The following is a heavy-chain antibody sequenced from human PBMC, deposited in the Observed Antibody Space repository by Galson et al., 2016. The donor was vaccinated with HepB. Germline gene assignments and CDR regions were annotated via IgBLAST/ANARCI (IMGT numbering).Heavy chain of an antibody. J-gene: IGHJ4*02. D-gene: IGHD5-24*01. CDR3: ARGDGYNVH. CDR2: IYYSGST. Sequence: SETLSLTCTVSGGSISSYYWSWIRQPPGKGLEWIGYIYYSGSTNYNPSLKSRVTISVDTSKNQFSLKLSSVTAADTAVYYCARGDGYNVHWGQGTLVTVSS. V-gene: IGHV4-59*01. CDR1: GGSISSYY.